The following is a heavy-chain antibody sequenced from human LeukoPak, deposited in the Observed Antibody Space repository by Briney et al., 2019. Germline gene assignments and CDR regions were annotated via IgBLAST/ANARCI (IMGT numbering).Heavy chain of an antibody. D-gene: IGHD1-1*01. J-gene: IGHJ6*02. Sequence: GGSLRLSCAASGFTFSSYAMSWVRQAPGKGLEWVSAISGSGGSTYYADSVKGRFTISRDNSKNTLYLQMNSLRAEDMAVYYCAKVGYSRYYGMDVWGQGTTVTVSS. CDR2: ISGSGGST. CDR3: AKVGYSRYYGMDV. V-gene: IGHV3-23*01. CDR1: GFTFSSYA.